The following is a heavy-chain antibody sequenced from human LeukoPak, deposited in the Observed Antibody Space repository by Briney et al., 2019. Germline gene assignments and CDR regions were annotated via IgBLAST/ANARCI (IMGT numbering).Heavy chain of an antibody. J-gene: IGHJ4*02. Sequence: GGSLRLSCVVSGFTFSNYKMNWVRQAPGKGLEWVSYISSSSNAIYYADSVKGRFTISRDNAKKSLYLQMNSLRAEDTAVYYCARDSFFGYSYGHPFDYWGQGTLVTVSS. D-gene: IGHD5-18*01. CDR3: ARDSFFGYSYGHPFDY. CDR2: ISSSSNAI. V-gene: IGHV3-48*04. CDR1: GFTFSNYK.